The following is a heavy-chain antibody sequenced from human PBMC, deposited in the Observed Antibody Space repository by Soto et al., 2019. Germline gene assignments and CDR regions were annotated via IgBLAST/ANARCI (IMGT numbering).Heavy chain of an antibody. CDR1: GGSISSYY. CDR2: IYYSGST. V-gene: IGHV4-59*01. Sequence: SETLSLTCTVSGGSISSYYWSWIRQPPGKGLEWIGYIYYSGSTDYNPSLKSRVTISVDTAKNQFSLKLSSVTAADTAVYYCARGVYYDILTGYYIGSPYYGMDVWGQGTTVTVSS. D-gene: IGHD3-9*01. J-gene: IGHJ6*02. CDR3: ARGVYYDILTGYYIGSPYYGMDV.